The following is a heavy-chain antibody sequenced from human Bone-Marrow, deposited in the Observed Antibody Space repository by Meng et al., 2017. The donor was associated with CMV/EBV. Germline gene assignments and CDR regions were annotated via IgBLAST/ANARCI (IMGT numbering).Heavy chain of an antibody. CDR1: GYTFTSYG. CDR3: ARGRHPFGELFYFDY. V-gene: IGHV1-2*02. D-gene: IGHD3-10*01. CDR2: INPNSGGT. Sequence: ASVKVSCKASGYTFTSYGISWVRQAPGQGLEWMGWINPNSGGTNYAQKFQGRVTMTRDTSISTAYMELSRLRSDDTAVYYCARGRHPFGELFYFDYWGQGTLVTVSS. J-gene: IGHJ4*02.